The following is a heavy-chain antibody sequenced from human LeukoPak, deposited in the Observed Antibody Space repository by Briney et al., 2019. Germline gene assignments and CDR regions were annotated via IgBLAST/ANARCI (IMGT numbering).Heavy chain of an antibody. Sequence: GGSLRLSCAASGFTFSNYGMHWVRQAPGKGLEWVAFIRHDGSNEYYADSVKGRFTISRDNSKHTLYLQMNSLRAEDTAVYYCAKDVSSRWSPHYYYGMDVWGQGTTVTVSS. CDR2: IRHDGSNE. V-gene: IGHV3-30*02. J-gene: IGHJ6*02. CDR3: AKDVSSRWSPHYYYGMDV. D-gene: IGHD2-2*01. CDR1: GFTFSNYG.